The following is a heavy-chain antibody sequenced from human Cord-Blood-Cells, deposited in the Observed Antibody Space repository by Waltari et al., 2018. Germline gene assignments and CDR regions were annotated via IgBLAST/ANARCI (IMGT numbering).Heavy chain of an antibody. J-gene: IGHJ6*02. D-gene: IGHD4-4*01. CDR3: ARGGTTVTTYYYYGMDV. Sequence: QVQLVQSGAEVKKPGASVKVSCKASGYTFTGYYMHWVRQAPGQGLEWIGWINPNSGGTNYAQKFQGWVTMTRDTSISTAYMELSRLRSDDTAVYYCARGGTTVTTYYYYGMDVWGQGTTVTVSS. V-gene: IGHV1-2*04. CDR1: GYTFTGYY. CDR2: INPNSGGT.